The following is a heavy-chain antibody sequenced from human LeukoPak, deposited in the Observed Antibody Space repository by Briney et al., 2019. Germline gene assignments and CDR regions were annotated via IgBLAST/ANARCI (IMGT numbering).Heavy chain of an antibody. Sequence: SETLSLTCTVSGGSISSYYWSWIRQPPGKGLEWIGYIYYSGSTNYNPSLKSRVTISVDTSKNQFSLKLSSVTAADTAVYYCAAARADFWSGYASGYYYYMDVWGKGTTVTVSS. J-gene: IGHJ6*03. D-gene: IGHD3-3*01. V-gene: IGHV4-59*01. CDR3: AAARADFWSGYASGYYYYMDV. CDR1: GGSISSYY. CDR2: IYYSGST.